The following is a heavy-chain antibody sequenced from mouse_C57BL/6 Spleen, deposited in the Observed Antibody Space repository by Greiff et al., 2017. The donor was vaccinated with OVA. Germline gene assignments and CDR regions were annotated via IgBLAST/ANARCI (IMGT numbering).Heavy chain of an antibody. CDR1: GYAFSSSW. D-gene: IGHD1-1*01. V-gene: IGHV1-82*01. J-gene: IGHJ3*01. CDR3: ARSSGYYGRSPPSWFAY. CDR2: IYPGDGDT. Sequence: VQLQQSGPELVKPGASVKISCKASGYAFSSSWMNWVKQRPGKGLEWIGRIYPGDGDTNYNGKLKGKATLTADKSSSTAYMQLSSLTSEVSAVYFCARSSGYYGRSPPSWFAYWGQGTLVTVSA.